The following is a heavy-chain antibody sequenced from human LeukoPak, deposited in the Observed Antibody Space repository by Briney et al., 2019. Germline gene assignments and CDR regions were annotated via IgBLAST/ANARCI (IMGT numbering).Heavy chain of an antibody. CDR3: AREHHNWNYNDAFDI. Sequence: GGSLRLSCAASGFTFSDYYMSWIRQAPGKGLEWVSYISSSGSTIYYADSVKGRFTISRDNAKNSLYLQMNSLRAEDTAVYYCAREHHNWNYNDAFDIWGQGTMVTVSS. D-gene: IGHD1-7*01. J-gene: IGHJ3*02. V-gene: IGHV3-11*01. CDR2: ISSSGSTI. CDR1: GFTFSDYY.